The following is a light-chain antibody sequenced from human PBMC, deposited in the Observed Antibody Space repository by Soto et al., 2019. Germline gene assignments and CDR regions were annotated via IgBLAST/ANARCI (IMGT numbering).Light chain of an antibody. J-gene: IGKJ3*01. Sequence: EIVLTQSPGTLSLSPGERATLSCRASQSVSSTYLAWYQQKPGQAPRLLIYGASSRATGIPDRFSGSGSGNDFALTISRMETEDFAVYYCQQYGSSLFTVGPGTKVDIK. CDR1: QSVSSTY. CDR3: QQYGSSLFT. CDR2: GAS. V-gene: IGKV3-20*01.